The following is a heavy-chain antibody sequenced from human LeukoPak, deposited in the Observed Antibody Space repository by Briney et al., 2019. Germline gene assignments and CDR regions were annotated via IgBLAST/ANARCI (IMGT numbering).Heavy chain of an antibody. CDR2: ISDRRGDT. CDR1: GLTFSSYA. D-gene: IGHD1-26*01. J-gene: IGHJ4*02. Sequence: GGSLRLSCAASGLTFSSYAMTWVRQAPGKGLEWVSAISDRRGDTYYGDSVKGRFTISRDNSKNTLYLQMNSLRAEDTAVYYCAKGYRGNYDYWGQGTLVTVSS. V-gene: IGHV3-23*01. CDR3: AKGYRGNYDY.